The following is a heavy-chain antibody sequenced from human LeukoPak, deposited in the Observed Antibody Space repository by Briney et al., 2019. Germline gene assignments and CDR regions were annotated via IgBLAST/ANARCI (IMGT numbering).Heavy chain of an antibody. Sequence: SETLSLTCAVYGGSFSGYYWSWIRRPPGKGLEWIGEINHSGSTNYNPSLKSRVTISVDTSKNQFSLKLSSVTAADTAVYYCARGKRNYYDSSGWNPYYYFDYWGQGTLVTVSS. V-gene: IGHV4-34*01. CDR1: GGSFSGYY. CDR3: ARGKRNYYDSSGWNPYYYFDY. CDR2: INHSGST. D-gene: IGHD3-22*01. J-gene: IGHJ4*02.